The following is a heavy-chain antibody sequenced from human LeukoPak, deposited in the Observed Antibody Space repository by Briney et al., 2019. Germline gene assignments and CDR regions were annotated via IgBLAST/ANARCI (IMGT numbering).Heavy chain of an antibody. CDR2: INHSGST. V-gene: IGHV4-34*01. J-gene: IGHJ4*02. CDR1: GGSFSGYY. CDR3: ARGRFDY. Sequence: SETLSLTCAVYGGSFSGYYWSWIRQPPGKGLEWIGEINHSGSTNYNPSLKSRVTISVDTSKDQFSLKLSSVTAADTAVYYCARGRFDYWGQGTLVTVSS.